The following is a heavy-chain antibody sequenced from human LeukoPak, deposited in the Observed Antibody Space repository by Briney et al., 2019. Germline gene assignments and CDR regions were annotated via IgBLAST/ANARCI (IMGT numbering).Heavy chain of an antibody. CDR3: ATERPSTDYYYYYYMDV. CDR2: IDTSGST. V-gene: IGHV4-61*02. D-gene: IGHD4-17*01. CDR1: GGSISSGSYY. J-gene: IGHJ6*03. Sequence: SQTLSLTCTVSGGSISSGSYYWSWIRQPAGKGLEWIGRIDTSGSTNYNPSLKSRVTISVDTSKNQFSLKLSSVTAADTAVYYCATERPSTDYYYYYYMDVWGKGTTVTVSS.